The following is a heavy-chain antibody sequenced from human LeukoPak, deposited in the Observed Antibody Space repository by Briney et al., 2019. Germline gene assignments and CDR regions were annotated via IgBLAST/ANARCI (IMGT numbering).Heavy chain of an antibody. Sequence: GVSLRLSCAASGFTFSDYYMSWIRQGPGKGLEGGSYISSSSSYTNYAYSVKVRFTIARYNGKNSLYLQMNSLRAEDTAVYYCARVTTMVIDHWGQGTLVTVSS. CDR3: ARVTTMVIDH. CDR1: GFTFSDYY. CDR2: ISSSSSYT. D-gene: IGHD4/OR15-4a*01. V-gene: IGHV3-11*06. J-gene: IGHJ4*02.